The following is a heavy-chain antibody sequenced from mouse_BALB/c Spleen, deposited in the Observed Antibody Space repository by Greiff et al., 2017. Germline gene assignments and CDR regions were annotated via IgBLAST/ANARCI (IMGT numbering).Heavy chain of an antibody. D-gene: IGHD2-4*01. CDR2: IYPGSGST. CDR3: TRSGEVVGDYDEGDYAAMDY. CDR1: GYTFTSYW. Sequence: LQQPGSELVRPGASVKLSCKASGYTFTSYWMHWVKQRHGQGLEWIGNIYPGSGSTNYDEKFKSKGTLTVDTSSSTAYMHLSSLTSEDSAVYYCTRSGEVVGDYDEGDYAAMDYWGQGTSVTVSS. V-gene: IGHV1S22*01. J-gene: IGHJ4*01.